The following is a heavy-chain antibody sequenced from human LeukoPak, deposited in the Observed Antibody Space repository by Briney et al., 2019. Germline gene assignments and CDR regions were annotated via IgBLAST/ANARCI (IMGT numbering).Heavy chain of an antibody. Sequence: GSLRLSCAASDSMSRRFKMNWVRQAPGKGLEWVSYISDDSSTIHYADSVKGRSTISRDNAENSLYLQMNSLRAEDTAVYYCARGGYNYGSVFDYWGQGTLVTVSS. CDR1: DSMSRRFK. V-gene: IGHV3-48*01. J-gene: IGHJ4*02. CDR2: ISDDSSTI. D-gene: IGHD5-18*01. CDR3: ARGGYNYGSVFDY.